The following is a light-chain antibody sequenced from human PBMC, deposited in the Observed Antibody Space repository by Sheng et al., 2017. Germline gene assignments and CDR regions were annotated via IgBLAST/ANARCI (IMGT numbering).Light chain of an antibody. CDR1: QGISSY. CDR3: QQLKRGPVT. CDR2: AAS. V-gene: IGKV1-9*01. Sequence: DIQLTQSQSFLSASVGDRVTITCRASQGISSYLAWYQQKPGKAPKLLIYAASTLQSGVPSRFSGSGSGTEFTLTISSLQPEDFATYYCQQLKRGPVTFGPGTKVDIK. J-gene: IGKJ3*01.